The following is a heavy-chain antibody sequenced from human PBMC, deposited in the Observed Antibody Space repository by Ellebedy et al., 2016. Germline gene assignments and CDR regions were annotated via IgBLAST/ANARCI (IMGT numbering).Heavy chain of an antibody. CDR1: GYRFDRYG. J-gene: IGHJ4*02. CDR2: ISTYNDVK. V-gene: IGHV1-18*01. CDR3: ARDENRIRDY. Sequence: ASVKVSXKASGYRFDRYGISWVRQAPGQGLEWVGWISTYNDVKGQSHKVQGRVTMTTDTSTRTAYMELRRLTSDDTAVYYCARDENRIRDYWGQGTLVTVSS.